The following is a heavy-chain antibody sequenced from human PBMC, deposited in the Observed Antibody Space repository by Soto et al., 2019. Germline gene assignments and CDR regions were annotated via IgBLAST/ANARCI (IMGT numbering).Heavy chain of an antibody. CDR3: ARAAYDFRSGNYYYGMEV. CDR2: INAGNGNT. Sequence: ASLKVSCEASGYTFTSYAMHWVRQAPGRRLEWMGWINAGNGNTKYSQKFQGRVTITRDTSASTAYMELSSLRSEDTAVYYCARAAYDFRSGNYYYGMEVWGEGTTVSVSS. V-gene: IGHV1-3*01. D-gene: IGHD3-3*01. CDR1: GYTFTSYA. J-gene: IGHJ6*01.